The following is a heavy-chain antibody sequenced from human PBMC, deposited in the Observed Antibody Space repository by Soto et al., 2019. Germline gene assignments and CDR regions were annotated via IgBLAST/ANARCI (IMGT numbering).Heavy chain of an antibody. CDR2: ISGSGSTT. J-gene: IGHJ6*01. CDR1: GFILSSSA. D-gene: IGHD3-3*01. CDR3: AKGPTIFGVVITFESYYCIEV. Sequence: PGGSLRLSCAASGFILSSSAMSWVRQAPGKGLEWVSAISGSGSTTYYADSVKGRFTISGDNSRNTVYLQMNSLRAEDTAVYYRAKGPTIFGVVITFESYYCIEVWRREPTVGVTS. V-gene: IGHV3-23*01.